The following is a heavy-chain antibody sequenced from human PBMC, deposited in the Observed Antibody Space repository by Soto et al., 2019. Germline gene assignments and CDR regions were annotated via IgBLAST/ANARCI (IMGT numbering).Heavy chain of an antibody. Sequence: QVQLQESGPGLVKPSQTMSLTCTVSGGSISSGGYYWSWIRQHPGKGLEWIGYIYYSGSTYYNPSLKSRVTISVDTSKNQFSLKLSSVTAADTAVYYCARDQKGGKGAIDYWGQGTLVTVSS. V-gene: IGHV4-31*03. CDR3: ARDQKGGKGAIDY. J-gene: IGHJ4*02. D-gene: IGHD1-26*01. CDR1: GGSISSGGYY. CDR2: IYYSGST.